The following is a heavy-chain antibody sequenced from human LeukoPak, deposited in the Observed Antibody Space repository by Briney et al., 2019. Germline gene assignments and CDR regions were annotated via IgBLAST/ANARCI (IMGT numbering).Heavy chain of an antibody. J-gene: IGHJ4*02. V-gene: IGHV1-46*01. CDR3: ARGGVREDPSHYFDY. Sequence: GASVKVSCKASGYTFTSYYMHWVRQAPGQGLEWMGIINPSGGSTSYAQKFQGRVTMTRDTSTSTVYMELSSLRSEDTAVYYCARGGVREDPSHYFDYWGQGTLVTVSS. CDR2: INPSGGST. CDR1: GYTFTSYY. D-gene: IGHD3-10*01.